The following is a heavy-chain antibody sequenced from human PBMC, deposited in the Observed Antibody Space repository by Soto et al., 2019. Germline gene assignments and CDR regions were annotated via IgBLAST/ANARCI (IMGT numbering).Heavy chain of an antibody. CDR1: GFTFSSYA. Sequence: HPGGSLRLSCAASGFTFSSYAMSWVRQAPGKGLEWVSAISGSGGSTYYADSVKGRFTISRDNSKNTLYLQMNSLRAEDTAVYYCAKDDYLSRRYYYYGMDVWGQGTTVTVSS. J-gene: IGHJ6*02. CDR3: AKDDYLSRRYYYYGMDV. D-gene: IGHD4-17*01. CDR2: ISGSGGST. V-gene: IGHV3-23*01.